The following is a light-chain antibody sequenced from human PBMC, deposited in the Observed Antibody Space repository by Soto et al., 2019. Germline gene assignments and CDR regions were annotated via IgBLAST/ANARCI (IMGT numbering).Light chain of an antibody. V-gene: IGLV1-44*01. CDR3: SSYAGSSNV. J-gene: IGLJ1*01. CDR1: SSNIGSNT. CDR2: SNN. Sequence: QSVLTQPPSASGTPGQRVTMSCSGSSSNIGSNTVNWYQQLPGTAPKLLIYSNNKRPSGVPDRFSGSKSGNTASLTVSGLQAEDEADYYCSSYAGSSNVFGTGTKVPVL.